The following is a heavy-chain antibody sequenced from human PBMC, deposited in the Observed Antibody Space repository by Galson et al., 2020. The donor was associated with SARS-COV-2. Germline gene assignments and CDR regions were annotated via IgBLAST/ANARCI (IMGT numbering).Heavy chain of an antibody. Sequence: ASVKVSCKASGYTFISFYIHRVRQAPGQGLEWMGVINPSGDITSYAQKLRGRVTVTRDMSTQTVYMELSSLTSEDTAVYYCAREWGDINSSVFDYWGQGRLVVVSS. CDR3: AREWGDINSSVFDY. V-gene: IGHV1-46*04. CDR2: INPSGDIT. D-gene: IGHD2-21*01. J-gene: IGHJ4*02. CDR1: GYTFISFY.